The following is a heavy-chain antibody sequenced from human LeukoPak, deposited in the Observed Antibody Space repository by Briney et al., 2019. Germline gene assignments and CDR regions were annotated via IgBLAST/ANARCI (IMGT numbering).Heavy chain of an antibody. CDR1: GGSFSGYY. CDR2: INHSGST. J-gene: IGHJ4*02. D-gene: IGHD3-16*02. V-gene: IGHV4-34*01. Sequence: SETLSLTCAVYGGSFSGYYWSWIRQPPGKGLEWIGEINHSGSTNYNPSLKSRVTISVDTSKNQFSLKLSSVTAADTAVYYCARGPQDYVWGSYRSYYLDYWGQGTLVTVSS. CDR3: ARGPQDYVWGSYRSYYLDY.